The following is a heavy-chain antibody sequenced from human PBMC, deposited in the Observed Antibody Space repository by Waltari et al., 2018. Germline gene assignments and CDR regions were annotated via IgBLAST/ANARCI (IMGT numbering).Heavy chain of an antibody. CDR1: GGSFSGYY. Sequence: QVQLQQWGAGLLKPSETLSLTCAVYGGSFSGYYWSWIRQPPGKGLEWIGEINHRGSTNANPSLMSRVTISVDTSKNQFSLKLSSVTAADTAVYDCARGRGLNKRLPFDPWGQGTLVTVSS. D-gene: IGHD6-25*01. CDR2: INHRGST. CDR3: ARGRGLNKRLPFDP. J-gene: IGHJ5*02. V-gene: IGHV4-34*01.